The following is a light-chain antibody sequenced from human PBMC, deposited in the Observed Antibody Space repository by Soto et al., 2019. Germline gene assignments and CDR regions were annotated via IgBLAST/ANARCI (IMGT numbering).Light chain of an antibody. CDR3: QQRSNSPLT. Sequence: EIVLTQSPATLSLSPGERATLSCRASQSVGRYLAWYQQKPGQAPRLLIYDASNRATGIPARFSGSGSGTDFTLTISSLEPEDCAVYYCQQRSNSPLTFGGGTKVVNK. V-gene: IGKV3-11*01. J-gene: IGKJ4*01. CDR2: DAS. CDR1: QSVGRY.